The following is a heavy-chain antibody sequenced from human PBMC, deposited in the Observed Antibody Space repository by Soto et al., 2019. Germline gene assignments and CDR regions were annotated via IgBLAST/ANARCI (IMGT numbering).Heavy chain of an antibody. CDR1: GYTFTSDY. J-gene: IGHJ4*02. CDR3: ARDGRYCSGGSCYFDY. Sequence: ASVKGSCKAAGYTFTSDYVHWVRQAPGQGLEWMGIINPSGGSTSYAQKFQGRITMTRDASTSTVYMELSSLRSEDTAVYYCARDGRYCSGGSCYFDYWGQGTLVTVSS. CDR2: INPSGGST. D-gene: IGHD2-15*01. V-gene: IGHV1-46*01.